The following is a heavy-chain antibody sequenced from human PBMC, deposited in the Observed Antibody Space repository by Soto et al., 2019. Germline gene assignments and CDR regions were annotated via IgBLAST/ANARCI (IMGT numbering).Heavy chain of an antibody. Sequence: GGSLRLSCAASGFPFNNAWINWVRQVPGKGLEWVGRVKSKADGGSGDYAAPVKGRFVVSRDDSKDIVYLQMNSLKIEDTGVYYCTTDSRTTLPQIRFDYWGHGTQVTVSS. CDR1: GFPFNNAW. D-gene: IGHD1-26*01. CDR2: VKSKADGGSG. CDR3: TTDSRTTLPQIRFDY. V-gene: IGHV3-15*07. J-gene: IGHJ4*01.